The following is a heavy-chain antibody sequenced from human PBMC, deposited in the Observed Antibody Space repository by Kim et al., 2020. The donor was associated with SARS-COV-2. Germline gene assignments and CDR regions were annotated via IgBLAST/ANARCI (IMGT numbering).Heavy chain of an antibody. V-gene: IGHV4-31*02. D-gene: IGHD3-3*01. CDR3: ARALTIFGVVISAFDY. Sequence: PSLKSRVTMSVDTSKNQFSLKLSSVTAADTAVYYCARALTIFGVVISAFDYWGQGTLVTVSS. J-gene: IGHJ4*02.